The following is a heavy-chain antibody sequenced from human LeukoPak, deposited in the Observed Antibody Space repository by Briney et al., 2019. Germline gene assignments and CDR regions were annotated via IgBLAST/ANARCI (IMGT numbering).Heavy chain of an antibody. CDR1: GGSISTSSYY. J-gene: IGHJ4*02. V-gene: IGHV4-39*07. CDR2: IYHSGST. Sequence: PSETLSLTCTVSGGSISTSSYYWGWVRQPPGKGLEWIGEIYHSGSTNYNPSLKSRVTISVDKSKNQFSLKLSSVTAADTAVYYCARGSWYSVYYFDYWGQGTLVTVSS. D-gene: IGHD6-13*01. CDR3: ARGSWYSVYYFDY.